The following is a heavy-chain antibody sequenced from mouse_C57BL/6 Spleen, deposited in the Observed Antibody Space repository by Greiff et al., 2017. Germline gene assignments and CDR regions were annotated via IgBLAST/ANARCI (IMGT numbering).Heavy chain of an antibody. CDR3: ARYDGYFTWFAY. D-gene: IGHD2-3*01. CDR2: IDPNGGGT. CDR1: GYTFTSYW. J-gene: IGHJ3*01. V-gene: IGHV1-72*01. Sequence: QVQLQQPGAELVKPGASVKLSCKASGYTFTSYWMHWVKQRPGRGLEWIGRIDPNGGGTKYNEKFKSKATLTVDKPSSSADLLLSSLTSEDSAVYYCARYDGYFTWFAYWGQGTLVTVSA.